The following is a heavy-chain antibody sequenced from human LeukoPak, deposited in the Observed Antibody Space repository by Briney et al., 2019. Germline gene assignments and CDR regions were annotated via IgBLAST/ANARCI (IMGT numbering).Heavy chain of an antibody. CDR3: ARDLGRRWLTNYYMDV. V-gene: IGHV4-34*01. CDR2: INHSGST. J-gene: IGHJ6*03. Sequence: PSETLSLTCAVYGGSFSGYYWSWIRQPPGKGLEWIGEINHSGSTNYNPSLKSRGTISVDTSKNQFSLKLSSVTAADTAVYYCARDLGRRWLTNYYMDVWGKGTTVTISS. CDR1: GGSFSGYY. D-gene: IGHD4-23*01.